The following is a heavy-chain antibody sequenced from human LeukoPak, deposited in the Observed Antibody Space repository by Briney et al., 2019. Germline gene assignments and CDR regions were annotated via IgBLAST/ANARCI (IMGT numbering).Heavy chain of an antibody. CDR2: ISAYNGNT. Sequence: ASVKVSCKASGYTFTSYAMHWVRQAPGQRLEWMGWISAYNGNTNYAQKLQGRVTMTTDTSTSTAYMELRSLRSDDTAVYYCARGLSEYSKPSPIYWGQGTLVTVSS. CDR1: GYTFTSYA. J-gene: IGHJ4*02. CDR3: ARGLSEYSKPSPIY. D-gene: IGHD6-6*01. V-gene: IGHV1-18*01.